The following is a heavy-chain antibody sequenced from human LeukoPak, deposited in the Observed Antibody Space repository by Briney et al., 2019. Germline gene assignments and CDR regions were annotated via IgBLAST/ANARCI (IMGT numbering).Heavy chain of an antibody. J-gene: IGHJ4*02. D-gene: IGHD3-3*01. CDR3: ARVRGYYPYYFDY. V-gene: IGHV4-34*01. Sequence: SETLSLTCAVYGGSFSGYYWSWIRQPPGKGLEWIGEINHSGSTNYNPSLKSRVTISVDTSKNQFSLKLSSVTAADTAVYCCARVRGYYPYYFDYWGQGTLVTVSS. CDR2: INHSGST. CDR1: GGSFSGYY.